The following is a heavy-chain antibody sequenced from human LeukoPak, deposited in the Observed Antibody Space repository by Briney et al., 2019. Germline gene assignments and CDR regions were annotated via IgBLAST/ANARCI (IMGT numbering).Heavy chain of an antibody. D-gene: IGHD4-17*01. CDR2: LTASGTDINT. CDR3: AKRAVTFDY. Sequence: GGSLRLSCAASGFTFSSMSWVRQAPGKGLEWVSALTASGTDINTYYADSVKGRFTISRDSSKNTLYLQMSSLRTEDTAIYYCAKRAVTFDYWGQGTLVTVSS. CDR1: GFTFSS. V-gene: IGHV3-23*01. J-gene: IGHJ4*02.